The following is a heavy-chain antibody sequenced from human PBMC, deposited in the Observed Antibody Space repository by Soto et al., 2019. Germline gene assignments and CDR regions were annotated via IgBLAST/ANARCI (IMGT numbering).Heavy chain of an antibody. CDR1: GFSLTTSGVG. D-gene: IGHD3-3*01. V-gene: IGHV2-5*02. Sequence: QITLKESGPTLVKPTQTLTLTCTFSGFSLTTSGVGVGWIRQPPGKALEWLGIIYWDDDKRYSPSLKSRHTITKDTSKNQVVRTMTNMDPVDTATYYCAHTHLLRFLEWLFHWFDPWGQGTLVTVSS. CDR3: AHTHLLRFLEWLFHWFDP. J-gene: IGHJ5*02. CDR2: IYWDDDK.